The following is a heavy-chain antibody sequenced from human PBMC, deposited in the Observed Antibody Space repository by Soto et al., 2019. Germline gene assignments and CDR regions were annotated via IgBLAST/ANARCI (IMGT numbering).Heavy chain of an antibody. J-gene: IGHJ4*02. V-gene: IGHV4-39*01. CDR1: GGSISSSSYY. CDR2: IYYSGST. Sequence: SETLSLSCTVSGGSISSSSYYWGWIRQPPGKGLEWIGSIYYSGSTYYNPSLKSRVTISVDTSKNQFSLKLSSVTAADTAVYYCARGEMATKSSYYFDYWGQGTLVTVYS. D-gene: IGHD5-12*01. CDR3: ARGEMATKSSYYFDY.